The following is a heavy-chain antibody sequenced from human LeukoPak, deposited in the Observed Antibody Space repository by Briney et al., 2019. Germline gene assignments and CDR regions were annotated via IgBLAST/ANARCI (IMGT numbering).Heavy chain of an antibody. Sequence: PGGSLRLSCAASGFTFSSYWMSWVRQAPGKGLKWVANIKQGGSETYYVVSVRGRFTISRDNAKNSLYLQMNSLRAEDTAVYYCARHRGTYYDYWGQGTLVTVSS. CDR3: ARHRGTYYDY. J-gene: IGHJ4*02. CDR1: GFTFSSYW. CDR2: IKQGGSET. D-gene: IGHD3-16*01. V-gene: IGHV3-7*01.